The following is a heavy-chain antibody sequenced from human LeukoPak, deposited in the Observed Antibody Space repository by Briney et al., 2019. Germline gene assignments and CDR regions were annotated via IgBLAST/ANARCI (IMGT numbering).Heavy chain of an antibody. D-gene: IGHD3-10*01. CDR1: GYTFTNYY. Sequence: VASVKVSCKASGYTFTNYYMHWVRQAPGQGPEWMGIINPSGGSTSYAPKFQGRVTMTRDTSTSTAYMELSSLRSEDTAVYYCARGGPGMRWFDPWGQGTLVTVSS. CDR3: ARGGPGMRWFDP. J-gene: IGHJ5*02. V-gene: IGHV1-46*01. CDR2: INPSGGST.